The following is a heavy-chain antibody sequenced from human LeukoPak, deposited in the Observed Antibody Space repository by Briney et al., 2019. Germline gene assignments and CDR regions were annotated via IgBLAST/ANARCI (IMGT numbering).Heavy chain of an antibody. D-gene: IGHD2-15*01. CDR1: GYSFTSFW. CDR2: TYPGDSDT. CDR3: ARAAGGGIRGDV. V-gene: IGHV5-51*01. J-gene: IGHJ6*02. Sequence: GESLQISCKASGYSFTSFWIGWVRQMPGNGREWMGITYPGDSDTRYSPSFQGQVTISIDKSISTAYLQWSSLKASDTAMYYCARAAGGGIRGDVWGQGTTVTVSS.